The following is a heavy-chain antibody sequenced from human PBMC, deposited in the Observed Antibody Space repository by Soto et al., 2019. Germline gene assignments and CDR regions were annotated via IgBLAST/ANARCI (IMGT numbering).Heavy chain of an antibody. CDR1: AFTFRNYG. CDR3: ARDSDDFWTNYGLDV. J-gene: IGHJ6*02. CDR2: IWYVGGNQ. V-gene: IGHV3-33*01. D-gene: IGHD3-3*01. Sequence: QGQLVESGGGVVQPGTSLRLSCAASAFTFRNYGMHWVRQAPGKGLEWVALIWYVGGNQHYADSVKGRFTISRDNSKNTLDLQMNSLRVEDTAVYYCARDSDDFWTNYGLDVWGQGTTVTVSS.